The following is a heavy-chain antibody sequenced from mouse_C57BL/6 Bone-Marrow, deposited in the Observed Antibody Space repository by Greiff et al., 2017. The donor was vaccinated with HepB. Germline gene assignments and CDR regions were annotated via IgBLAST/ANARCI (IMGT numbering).Heavy chain of an antibody. Sequence: EVQGVESGGGLVQPGGSLKLSCAASGFTFSDYGMAWVRQAPRKGPAWVAFISNLAYSIYYADTVTGRFTISSENAKNTLYLEMSSLRSEDTAMYYCARLLWNYYAMDYWGQGTSVTVSS. D-gene: IGHD1-1*02. CDR3: ARLLWNYYAMDY. CDR1: GFTFSDYG. CDR2: ISNLAYSI. V-gene: IGHV5-15*01. J-gene: IGHJ4*01.